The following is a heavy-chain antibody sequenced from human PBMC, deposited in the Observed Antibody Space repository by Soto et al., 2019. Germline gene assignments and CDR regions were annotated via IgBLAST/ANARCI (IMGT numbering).Heavy chain of an antibody. CDR2: IYWDDDK. J-gene: IGHJ4*02. CDR1: GFSLSTTEEG. Sequence: QITLKESGPTLVKPTQTLTLTCTFSGFSLSTTEEGVGWIRQPPGKAPEWLALIYWDDDKRYSPSLKTRLTITKDTSKTQVVLTGTNVDPVDTATYYCAHGSCFGADCYPNPYFDFWGQGILVTVSS. V-gene: IGHV2-5*02. CDR3: AHGSCFGADCYPNPYFDF. D-gene: IGHD2-21*02.